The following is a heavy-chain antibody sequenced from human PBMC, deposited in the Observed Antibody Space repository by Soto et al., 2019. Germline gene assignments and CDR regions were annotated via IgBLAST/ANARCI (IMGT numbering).Heavy chain of an antibody. CDR1: GFSIRSGGYY. J-gene: IGHJ4*02. V-gene: IGHV4-31*03. CDR2: IYYSGST. CDR3: ASVGSGSYYNGPFDY. Sequence: TQSLTSTFSGFSIRSGGYYWSWIRQHPGKGLEWIGYIYYSGSTYYNPSLKSRVTISVDTSKNQFSLKLSSVTAADTAVYYCASVGSGSYYNGPFDYWGQGTLVTVSS. D-gene: IGHD3-10*01.